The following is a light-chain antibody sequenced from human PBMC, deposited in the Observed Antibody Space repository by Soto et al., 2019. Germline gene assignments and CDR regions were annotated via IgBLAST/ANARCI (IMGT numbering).Light chain of an antibody. V-gene: IGKV3D-20*02. CDR1: QSVSSKY. J-gene: IGKJ2*02. Sequence: DIVLTQSPGTLSLSPGERATLSCRASQSVSSKYLAWYQQKPGQPPRVLIYGTSIRATGIPERFSGGGSGTDFTLTITRLESEDFAVYYCQQRGKWPSTFGPGTKVEMK. CDR3: QQRGKWPST. CDR2: GTS.